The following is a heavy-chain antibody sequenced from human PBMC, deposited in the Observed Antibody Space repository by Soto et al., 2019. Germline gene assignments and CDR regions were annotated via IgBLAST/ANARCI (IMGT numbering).Heavy chain of an antibody. CDR3: ARDRGAAAGPFDY. CDR1: GFTVSSNY. Sequence: HPGGSLRLSCAASGFTVSSNYMSWVRQAPGKGLEWVSAIYSGGSTYYADSVKGRFTISRDNSKNTLYLQMNSLRAEDTAVYYCARDRGAAAGPFDYWGQGTLVTVSS. D-gene: IGHD6-13*01. J-gene: IGHJ4*02. V-gene: IGHV3-66*01. CDR2: IYSGGST.